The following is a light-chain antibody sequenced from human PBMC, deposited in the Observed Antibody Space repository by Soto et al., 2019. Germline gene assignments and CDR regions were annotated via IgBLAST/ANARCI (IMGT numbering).Light chain of an antibody. J-gene: IGLJ2*01. CDR1: SSDIGGYDY. CDR3: SSYAGSPGIV. V-gene: IGLV2-8*01. CDR2: EVS. Sequence: QSVLTQPPSASGFPGQSVTISCTGTSSDIGGYDYVSWYQQHPGKAPKVMIYEVSKRPSGVPARFSGAKSGNTASLTVSRLQAEDEADYYCSSYAGSPGIVFGGGTKLTVL.